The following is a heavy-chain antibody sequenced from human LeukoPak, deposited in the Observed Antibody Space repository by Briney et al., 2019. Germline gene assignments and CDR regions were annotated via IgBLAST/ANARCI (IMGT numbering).Heavy chain of an antibody. CDR3: ARVREYCSSTSCYRYYFDY. V-gene: IGHV3-64*01. D-gene: IGHD2-2*02. Sequence: PGGSLRLSCAASGFTFSSYAMHWVRQALGKGLEYVSAISSNGGSTYYANSVKGRFTISRDNSKNTLYLQMGSLRAEDMAVYYCARVREYCSSTSCYRYYFDYWGQGTLVTVSS. J-gene: IGHJ4*02. CDR1: GFTFSSYA. CDR2: ISSNGGST.